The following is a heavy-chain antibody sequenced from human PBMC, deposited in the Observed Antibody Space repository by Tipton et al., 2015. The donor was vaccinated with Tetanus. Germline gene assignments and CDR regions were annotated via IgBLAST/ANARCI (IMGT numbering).Heavy chain of an antibody. D-gene: IGHD6-19*01. CDR1: GGSITKDY. J-gene: IGHJ4*02. V-gene: IGHV4-59*01. CDR3: AGSQWLDGFIFDY. CDR2: ISHSGSP. Sequence: TLSLTCNVSGGSITKDYWSWIRQSPGKTLEWIGYISHSGSPNYNPSLKSRATVSVDTSKNQFSLDLTSVTAADTGVYYCAGSQWLDGFIFDYWGQGSLVTV.